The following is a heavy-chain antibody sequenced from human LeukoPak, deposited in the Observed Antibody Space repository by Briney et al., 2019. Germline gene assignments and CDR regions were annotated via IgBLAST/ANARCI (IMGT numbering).Heavy chain of an antibody. Sequence: SETLSLTCSVPGGSISSYHWSWIRQPAGKGLERIGRIYTSGSTNYNPSLKSRVTMSVDTSKNQFSLKLSSVTAADTAVYYCAREGVRGFLSRHGGGNWFDPWGQGTLVTVSS. CDR1: GGSISSYH. CDR2: IYTSGST. J-gene: IGHJ5*02. V-gene: IGHV4-4*07. D-gene: IGHD3-10*01. CDR3: AREGVRGFLSRHGGGNWFDP.